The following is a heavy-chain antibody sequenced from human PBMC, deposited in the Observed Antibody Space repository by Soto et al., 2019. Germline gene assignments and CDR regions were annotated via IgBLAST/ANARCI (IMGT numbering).Heavy chain of an antibody. CDR3: ARDPGSTIFGVVTGPGVEDY. CDR1: GYTFTSYG. D-gene: IGHD3-3*01. Sequence: GASVKVSCKASGYTFTSYGISWVRQAPGQGLEWMGWISAYNGNTNYAQKLQGRVTMTTDTSTSTAYMELRSLRSDDTAVYYCARDPGSTIFGVVTGPGVEDYWGQGTLVTVSS. V-gene: IGHV1-18*01. CDR2: ISAYNGNT. J-gene: IGHJ4*02.